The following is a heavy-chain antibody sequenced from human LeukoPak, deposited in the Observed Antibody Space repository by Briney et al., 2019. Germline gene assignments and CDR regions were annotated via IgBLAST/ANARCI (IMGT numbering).Heavy chain of an antibody. J-gene: IGHJ5*02. CDR2: IYYIGST. Sequence: PPETLSLTCTVSGGSISRYFWSWFRQPPGKGLEWIGYIYYIGSTNYNPSLKSRVTVSVDTSKNHFSLKLSSVTAADTAVYYCARHEGDTSGSYLYNWFDPWGQGTLVTVSS. CDR3: ARHEGDTSGSYLYNWFDP. CDR1: GGSISRYF. D-gene: IGHD3-22*01. V-gene: IGHV4-59*08.